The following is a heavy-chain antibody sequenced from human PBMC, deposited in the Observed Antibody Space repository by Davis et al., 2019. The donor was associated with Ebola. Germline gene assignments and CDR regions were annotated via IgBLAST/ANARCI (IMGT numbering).Heavy chain of an antibody. V-gene: IGHV4-59*11. CDR1: GVSISRHY. Sequence: PSETLSLTCTVSGVSISRHYWSWIRQLPGKSLEWIGSIYYTGSAYYNSSLNSRDTIPVDTSKNQFSLKLSPVTAADTAMYYCAERGGTVWGQGTLVTVSS. CDR3: AERGGTV. D-gene: IGHD1-1*01. CDR2: IYYTGSA. J-gene: IGHJ4*02.